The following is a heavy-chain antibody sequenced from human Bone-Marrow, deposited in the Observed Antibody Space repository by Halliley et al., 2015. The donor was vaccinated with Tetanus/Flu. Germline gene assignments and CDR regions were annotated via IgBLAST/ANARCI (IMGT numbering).Heavy chain of an antibody. CDR3: ARGGGGYSGDWFDP. V-gene: IGHV3-48*03. CDR1: GFTFSSYE. D-gene: IGHD1-26*01. CDR2: ISNTGDMI. J-gene: IGHJ5*02. Sequence: AASGFTFSSYEMNWVRQAPGKGPEWVSYISNTGDMIYYADSVKGRFTISRDNAKNSLYLQMNSLRAEDTALYYCARGGGGYSGDWFDPWGQGTLVTVSS.